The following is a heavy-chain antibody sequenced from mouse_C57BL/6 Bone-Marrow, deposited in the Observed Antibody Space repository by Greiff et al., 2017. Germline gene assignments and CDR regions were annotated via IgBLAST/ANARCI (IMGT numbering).Heavy chain of an antibody. CDR2: INYDGSST. J-gene: IGHJ2*01. V-gene: IGHV5-16*01. Sequence: LVESEGGLVQPGSSMKLSCTASGFTFSDYYMAWVRQVPEKGLEWVANINYDGSSTYYLDSLKSRFIISRDNAKNILYLQMSSLKSEDTATYYCARGRDTLDYWGQGTTLTVSS. CDR1: GFTFSDYY. D-gene: IGHD5-1-1*01. CDR3: ARGRDTLDY.